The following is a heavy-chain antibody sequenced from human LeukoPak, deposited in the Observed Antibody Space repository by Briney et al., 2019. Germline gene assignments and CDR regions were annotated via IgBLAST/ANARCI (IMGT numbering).Heavy chain of an antibody. CDR1: GYKFTNYW. CDR3: ARQFYYDRSGFFEGAY. D-gene: IGHD3-22*01. Sequence: RGESLKISCKASGYKFTNYWIGWVRQLPGKGLKWMGSVNPVDSDARYSPSFQGQVTVSAGRSISTAYMQWSSLKASDTAMYYCARQFYYDRSGFFEGAYWGQGSLVTVSS. V-gene: IGHV5-51*01. CDR2: VNPVDSDA. J-gene: IGHJ4*02.